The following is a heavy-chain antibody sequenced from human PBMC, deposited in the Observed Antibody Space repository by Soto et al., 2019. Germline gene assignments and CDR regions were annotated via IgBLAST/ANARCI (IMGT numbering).Heavy chain of an antibody. D-gene: IGHD6-13*01. CDR3: AAGEASSRNLAPYYLDF. CDR2: IHYSGTT. Sequence: KALETLSLTCTVSGGSMRNYFWTWIRQPPGKGLEWIGYIHYSGTTSFFPSYNPSLRSRVTISEDTSKNQFSLKLLSVTTADTAVYFCAAGEASSRNLAPYYLDFWGQGTLVTVSS. J-gene: IGHJ4*02. V-gene: IGHV4-59*01. CDR1: GGSMRNYF.